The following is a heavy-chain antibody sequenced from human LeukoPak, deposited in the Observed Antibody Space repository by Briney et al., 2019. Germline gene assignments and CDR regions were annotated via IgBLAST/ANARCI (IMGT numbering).Heavy chain of an antibody. J-gene: IGHJ3*02. V-gene: IGHV3-13*05. CDR1: GFTFSSYN. D-gene: IGHD3-22*01. CDR2: IGTAGDP. CDR3: ARSTYYYDNSGYWRAFDI. Sequence: PGGSLRLSCAASGFTFSSYNMHWVRQPTGQGLEWVSSIGTAGDPYYPDSVKGRFTISRENAKNSLYLQMNSLRAGDTAVYYCARSTYYYDNSGYWRAFDIWGQGTMVTVAS.